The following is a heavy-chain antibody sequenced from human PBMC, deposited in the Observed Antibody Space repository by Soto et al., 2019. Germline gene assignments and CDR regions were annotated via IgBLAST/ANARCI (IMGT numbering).Heavy chain of an antibody. D-gene: IGHD7-27*01. CDR2: ISYDGSNK. V-gene: IGHV3-30-3*01. CDR3: ARDNWGWDY. CDR1: GFTFSSYA. J-gene: IGHJ4*02. Sequence: QVQLVESGGGVVQPGRSLRLSCAASGFTFSSYAMHWVRQAPGKGLEWVAVISYDGSNKYYADSVKGRFTISRDNSKNTLYLQMNSLRAEDTAVYYCARDNWGWDYWGQGTLVTVSS.